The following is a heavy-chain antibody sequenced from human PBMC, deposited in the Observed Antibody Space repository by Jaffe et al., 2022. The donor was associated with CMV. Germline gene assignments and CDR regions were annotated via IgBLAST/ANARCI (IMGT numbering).Heavy chain of an antibody. Sequence: EVQLVESGGGLVQPGGSLRLSCAASGFTFSSYAMSWVRQAPGKGLEWVSAISGSGGSTYYADSVKGRFTISRDNSKNTLYLQMNSLRAEDTAVYYCAKDLAYGGGSLTRSIGLLDYWGQGTLVTVSS. CDR3: AKDLAYGGGSLTRSIGLLDY. D-gene: IGHD2-8*01. CDR2: ISGSGGST. CDR1: GFTFSSYA. J-gene: IGHJ4*02. V-gene: IGHV3-23*04.